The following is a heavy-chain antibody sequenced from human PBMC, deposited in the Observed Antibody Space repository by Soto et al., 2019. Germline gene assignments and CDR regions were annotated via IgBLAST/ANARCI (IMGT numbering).Heavy chain of an antibody. CDR1: GGSISEKY. D-gene: IGHD6-13*01. J-gene: IGHJ5*02. Sequence: ETLSLTCIVSGGSISEKYWNWVRQPPGKGLEWIGLIFANGHTDYNPSLKSRVTMSVDASKNQFSLRLTSMTAADTAVYYCVASLAASGLNWLDPWGRGTLVTVSS. CDR2: IFANGHT. V-gene: IGHV4-4*07. CDR3: VASLAASGLNWLDP.